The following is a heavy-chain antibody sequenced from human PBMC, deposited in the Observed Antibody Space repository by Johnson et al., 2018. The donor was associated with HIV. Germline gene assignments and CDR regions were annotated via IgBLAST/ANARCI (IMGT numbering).Heavy chain of an antibody. V-gene: IGHV3-30*04. Sequence: QVQVVESGGGVVQPGGSLRLSCAASGFTFSSYAMHWVRQAPGKGLEWVAVISYDGSNKYYADSVKGRFTISRDNSKNTLYLQMNSLRAEDTAVYYCASSYSSSHDAFDIWGQGTMVTVSS. D-gene: IGHD6-13*01. CDR2: ISYDGSNK. CDR3: ASSYSSSHDAFDI. J-gene: IGHJ3*02. CDR1: GFTFSSYA.